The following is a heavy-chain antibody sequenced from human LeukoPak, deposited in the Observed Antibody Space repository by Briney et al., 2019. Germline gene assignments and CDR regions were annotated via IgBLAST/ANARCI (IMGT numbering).Heavy chain of an antibody. CDR3: ARDRGYCSSTSCWDYYYMDV. V-gene: IGHV3-48*01. CDR2: ISSSSSTI. D-gene: IGHD2-2*01. J-gene: IGHJ6*03. Sequence: GGSLRLSCAASGFTFSSYSMNWVRQAPGKGLEWVSYISSSSSTIYYADSAKGRFTISRDNAKNSLYLQMNSLRAEDTAVYYCARDRGYCSSTSCWDYYYMDVWGKGTTVTVSS. CDR1: GFTFSSYS.